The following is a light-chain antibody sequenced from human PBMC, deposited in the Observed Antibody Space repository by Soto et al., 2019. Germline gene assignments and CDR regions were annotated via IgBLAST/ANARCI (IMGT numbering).Light chain of an antibody. CDR2: EVT. V-gene: IGLV2-8*01. CDR1: SSDVGGYNY. CDR3: SSNAGSNNLV. J-gene: IGLJ2*01. Sequence: QSVLTQPPSASGSPGQSVTISCTGTSSDVGGYNYVSWYQQLPGKAPKLMIYEVTKRPSGVPDRLSGSKSGNTASLTVSGLQAEDEADYYCSSNAGSNNLVFGGGTKVTVL.